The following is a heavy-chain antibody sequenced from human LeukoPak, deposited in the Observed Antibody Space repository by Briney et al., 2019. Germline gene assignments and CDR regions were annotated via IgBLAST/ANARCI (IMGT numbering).Heavy chain of an antibody. CDR1: GFTFSSYG. J-gene: IGHJ3*02. CDR2: ISYDGSNK. Sequence: GGSLRLSCAASGFTFSSYGMHWVRQAPGKGLEWVAVISYDGSNKYYADSVKGRFTISRDNSKNTLYLQMNSLRAEDTAVYYCATRYGSGSFDAFDIWGQGTMVTVSS. CDR3: ATRYGSGSFDAFDI. D-gene: IGHD3-10*01. V-gene: IGHV3-30*03.